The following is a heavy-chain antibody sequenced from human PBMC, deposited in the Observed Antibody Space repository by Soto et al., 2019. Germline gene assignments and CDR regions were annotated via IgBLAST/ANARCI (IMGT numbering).Heavy chain of an antibody. CDR2: ISSSSYI. D-gene: IGHD2-15*01. J-gene: IGHJ5*02. CDR3: AREKACSGGSCYTTWFDP. Sequence: GGSLRLSCAASGFTFSSYSMNWVRQAPGKGLEWVSSISSSSYIYYADSVKGRFTISRDNAKNSLYLQMNSLRAEDTAVYYCAREKACSGGSCYTTWFDPWGQGTLVTVSS. V-gene: IGHV3-21*01. CDR1: GFTFSSYS.